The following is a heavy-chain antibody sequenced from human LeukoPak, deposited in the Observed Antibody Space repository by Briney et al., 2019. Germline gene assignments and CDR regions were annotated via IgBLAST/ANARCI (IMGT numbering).Heavy chain of an antibody. D-gene: IGHD3-22*01. CDR2: INHSGST. CDR3: ARGPPTDYYDSSGFYYVFDY. Sequence: PSETLSLTCAVYGGSFSGYYWSWIRQPPGKGLEWIGEINHSGSTNYNPSLKRRVTISVDTSKNQFSLKLSSVTAADTAVYFCARGPPTDYYDSSGFYYVFDYWGQGALVTVLS. CDR1: GGSFSGYY. J-gene: IGHJ4*02. V-gene: IGHV4-34*01.